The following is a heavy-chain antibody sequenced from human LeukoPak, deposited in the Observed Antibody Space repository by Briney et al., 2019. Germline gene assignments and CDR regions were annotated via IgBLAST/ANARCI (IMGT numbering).Heavy chain of an antibody. CDR2: INPSGGST. J-gene: IGHJ3*02. Sequence: GASVKVSCKASGYTFTSYGISWVRQAPGQGLEWMGIINPSGGSTSYAQKFQGRVTMTRDMSTSTVYMELSSLRSEDTAVYYCARGAICSSTSCFDAFDIWGQGTMVTVSS. V-gene: IGHV1-46*01. CDR1: GYTFTSYG. D-gene: IGHD2-2*01. CDR3: ARGAICSSTSCFDAFDI.